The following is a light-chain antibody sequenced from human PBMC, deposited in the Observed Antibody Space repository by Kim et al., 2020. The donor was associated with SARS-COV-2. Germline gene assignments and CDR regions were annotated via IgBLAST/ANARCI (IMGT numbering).Light chain of an antibody. CDR3: QQYDNSLLT. CDR2: GTS. CDR1: QSARSSD. V-gene: IGKV3-20*01. Sequence: LSPGERATLSCRASQSARSSDLAWYQQRPGQAPRLLMYGTSSRATGVPDRFSGSGSGTVFTLTISRLEPEDFAVYYCQQYDNSLLTFGGGTKLEI. J-gene: IGKJ4*01.